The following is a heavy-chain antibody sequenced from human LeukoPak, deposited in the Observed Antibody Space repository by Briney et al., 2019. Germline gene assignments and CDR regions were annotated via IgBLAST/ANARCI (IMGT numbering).Heavy chain of an antibody. D-gene: IGHD3-10*01. CDR3: ARDSEVRGVIDY. CDR2: INPNSGGT. J-gene: IGHJ4*02. Sequence: ASVKVSCKASGYTFTGYYMHWVRQAPGQEVEWMGWINPNSGGTNYAQKFQGRVTMTRDTSISTAYMELSRLRSDDTAVYYCARDSEVRGVIDYWGQGTLVTVSS. CDR1: GYTFTGYY. V-gene: IGHV1-2*02.